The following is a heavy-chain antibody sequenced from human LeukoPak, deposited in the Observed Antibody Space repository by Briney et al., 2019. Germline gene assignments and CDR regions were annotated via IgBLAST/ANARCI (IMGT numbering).Heavy chain of an antibody. V-gene: IGHV3-74*01. J-gene: IGHJ4*02. CDR1: GFTFNTYW. CDR2: IDSDGSST. CDR3: ARFLGTLLDY. Sequence: GGSLRLSCAASGFTFNTYWMHWVRQAPGKGLVWVSRIDSDGSSTSYADSVKGRFTISRDNAKNSLYLQMDSLRAEDTAVYYCARFLGTLLDYWGQGTLVTVSS. D-gene: IGHD3-16*01.